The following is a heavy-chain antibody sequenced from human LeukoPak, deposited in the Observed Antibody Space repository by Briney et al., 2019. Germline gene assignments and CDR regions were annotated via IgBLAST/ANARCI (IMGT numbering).Heavy chain of an antibody. D-gene: IGHD6-19*01. Sequence: PSETLSLTCAVYGVSFSGYYWSWIRQPPGKGLEWIGEINHSGSTNYNPSLKSRVTISVDTSKNQFSLKLSSVTAADTAVYYCATHSSGWYSTAPYFDYWGQGTLVTVSS. J-gene: IGHJ4*02. CDR3: ATHSSGWYSTAPYFDY. CDR2: INHSGST. V-gene: IGHV4-34*01. CDR1: GVSFSGYY.